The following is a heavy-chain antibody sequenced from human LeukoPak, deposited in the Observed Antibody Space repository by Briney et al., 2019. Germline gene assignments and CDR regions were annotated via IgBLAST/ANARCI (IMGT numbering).Heavy chain of an antibody. D-gene: IGHD3-10*01. CDR1: GGSINSYY. V-gene: IGHV4-59*01. J-gene: IGHJ3*02. CDR2: ISYSGAT. CDR3: AAGGYYGSGAFHI. Sequence: SETLSLTCTVSGGSINSYYWTWSRQPPGKGLEWIGYISYSGATSYNPSLKSRVTISEDTSKNQFYLRLSSMTAADTAIYYCAAGGYYGSGAFHIWGLGTMVTVSS.